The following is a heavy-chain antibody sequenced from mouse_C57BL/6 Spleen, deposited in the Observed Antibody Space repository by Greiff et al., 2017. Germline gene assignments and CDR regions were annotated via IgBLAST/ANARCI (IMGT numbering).Heavy chain of an antibody. CDR1: GYTFTSYW. J-gene: IGHJ4*01. V-gene: IGHV1-52*01. CDR2: IDPSDSET. Sequence: QVQLQQSGAELVMPGASVKLSCKASGYTFTSYWMHWVKQRPIQGLEWIGNIDPSDSETHYNQKFKDKATLTVDKSSSTAYMQLSSLTSEDSAVYYCARSTTVVADAMDYWGQGTSVTVSS. D-gene: IGHD1-1*01. CDR3: ARSTTVVADAMDY.